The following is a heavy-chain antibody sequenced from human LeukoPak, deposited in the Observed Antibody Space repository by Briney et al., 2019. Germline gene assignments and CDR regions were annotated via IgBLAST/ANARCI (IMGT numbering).Heavy chain of an antibody. V-gene: IGHV3-53*01. D-gene: IGHD3-3*01. CDR2: IYSGGSK. CDR3: ARATAYYDFWSGSGPTPEFDY. CDR1: VFTVSSNY. J-gene: IGHJ4*02. Sequence: GGSLRLSCAASVFTVSSNYMSWLRLDPAKGLEGASVIYSGGSKYYPEPEKGRLTTCRDNSKNKLYLQMNSLRAEETAVYYCARATAYYDFWSGSGPTPEFDYWGQGTLVTVSS.